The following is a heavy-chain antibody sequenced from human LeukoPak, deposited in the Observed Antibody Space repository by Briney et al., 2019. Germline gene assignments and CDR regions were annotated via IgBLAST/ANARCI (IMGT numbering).Heavy chain of an antibody. CDR1: GGSFSGYY. CDR3: AIFNRDTAMAYSDY. Sequence: PSETLSLTCAVYGGSFSGYYWSWIRQPPGKGLEWIGEINHSGSTNYNPSLKSRVTISVDTSKNQFSLKLSSVTAADTAVYYCAIFNRDTAMAYSDYWGQGTLVTVSS. D-gene: IGHD5-18*01. V-gene: IGHV4-34*01. J-gene: IGHJ4*02. CDR2: INHSGST.